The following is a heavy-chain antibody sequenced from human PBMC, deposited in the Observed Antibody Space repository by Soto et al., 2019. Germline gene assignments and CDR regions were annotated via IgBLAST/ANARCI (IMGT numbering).Heavy chain of an antibody. V-gene: IGHV1-69*13. CDR3: ARDTGYCSSTSCYKEPYYYGMDV. CDR2: IIPIFGTA. Sequence: SVKVSCKASGGTFSSYAISWVRQAPGQGLEWMGGIIPIFGTANYAQKFQGRVTITADESTSTAYMELSSLRSEDTAVYYCARDTGYCSSTSCYKEPYYYGMDVWGQGTTVTV. J-gene: IGHJ6*02. D-gene: IGHD2-2*02. CDR1: GGTFSSYA.